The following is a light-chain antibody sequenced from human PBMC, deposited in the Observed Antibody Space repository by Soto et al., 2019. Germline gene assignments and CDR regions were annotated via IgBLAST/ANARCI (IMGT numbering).Light chain of an antibody. CDR3: QQYDNLPPFT. V-gene: IGKV1-33*01. Sequence: DIQMTQSPSSLSASVGDRVTITCQASQGISNYLNWYQQKPGKAPKLLIYDASNLETGVPSRFSGSGSGTDFTFTISSLQAEDIATYYCQQYDNLPPFTFGPGTKVDIK. CDR2: DAS. J-gene: IGKJ3*01. CDR1: QGISNY.